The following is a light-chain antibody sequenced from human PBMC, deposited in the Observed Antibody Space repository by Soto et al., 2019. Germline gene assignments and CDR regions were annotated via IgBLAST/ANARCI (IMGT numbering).Light chain of an antibody. Sequence: QSVLTQPASVSGSTGQSITISCTGTSSDVGGYNYVSWYQQHPGKAPKIMIYEVSNRPSGVSNRFSGSKSGNTASLTISGLQAEDEADYYCCSYTSSRTLVFGGGTKLTVL. CDR1: SSDVGGYNY. V-gene: IGLV2-14*01. CDR3: CSYTSSRTLV. CDR2: EVS. J-gene: IGLJ3*02.